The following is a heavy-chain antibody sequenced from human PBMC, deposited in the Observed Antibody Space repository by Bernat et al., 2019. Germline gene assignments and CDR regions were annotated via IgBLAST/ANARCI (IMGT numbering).Heavy chain of an antibody. D-gene: IGHD6-19*01. CDR1: GFAFSSYG. CDR3: AREYVKQWLVLSQYNWCDP. Sequence: RVGAGGGGVRPGGALRLCCAGSGFAFSSYGMRWVRQAPGTGLEGVAVIWYDGSNKYYADSVKGRFTISRDNSKKTLYLPLNSLRAEDTAVYYCAREYVKQWLVLSQYNWCDPWGQGTLVTVSS. V-gene: IGHV3-33*01. J-gene: IGHJ5*02. CDR2: IWYDGSNK.